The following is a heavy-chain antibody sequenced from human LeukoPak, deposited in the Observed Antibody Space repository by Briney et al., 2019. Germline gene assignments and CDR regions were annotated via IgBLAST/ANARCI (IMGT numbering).Heavy chain of an antibody. CDR3: ARQWRYYDNSGYYINWIDP. J-gene: IGHJ5*02. CDR2: IYDSGST. CDR1: GDSISSYF. Sequence: SETLSLTCTVSGDSISSYFWSWIRQPPGKRLEWIGYIYDSGSTNCNPSLKSRVTISIDTSKNQFSLKLSSLTAADTAVYYCARQWRYYDNSGYYINWIDPWGQGTLVTVSS. D-gene: IGHD3-22*01. V-gene: IGHV4-59*08.